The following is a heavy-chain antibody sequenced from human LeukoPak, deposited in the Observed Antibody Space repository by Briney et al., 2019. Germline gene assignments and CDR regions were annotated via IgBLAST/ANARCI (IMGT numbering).Heavy chain of an antibody. J-gene: IGHJ4*02. CDR2: INPSGGST. Sequence: ASVKVSCKASGYTLTNYYMHWVRQAPGQGLEWMGIINPSGGSTSYAQKFQGRVTMTRDTSTSTVYMELSSLRSEDTAVYYCARNHSPSPIIAVAGTEDYWGQGTLVTVSS. D-gene: IGHD6-19*01. V-gene: IGHV1-46*01. CDR1: GYTLTNYY. CDR3: ARNHSPSPIIAVAGTEDY.